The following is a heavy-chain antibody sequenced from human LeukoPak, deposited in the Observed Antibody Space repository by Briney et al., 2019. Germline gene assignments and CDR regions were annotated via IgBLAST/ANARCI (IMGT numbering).Heavy chain of an antibody. J-gene: IGHJ3*01. D-gene: IGHD3-22*01. Sequence: SGGSLRLSCAASGFIFSSYTVHWVRQAPGKGLEWVALISYDGSNEYSADSVKGRFTISRDNSKNTLYLQMDSLRAEDTAVYYCAREHYYDTSGYYRDFDVWGQGTLVTVSS. V-gene: IGHV3-30-3*01. CDR1: GFIFSSYT. CDR3: AREHYYDTSGYYRDFDV. CDR2: ISYDGSNE.